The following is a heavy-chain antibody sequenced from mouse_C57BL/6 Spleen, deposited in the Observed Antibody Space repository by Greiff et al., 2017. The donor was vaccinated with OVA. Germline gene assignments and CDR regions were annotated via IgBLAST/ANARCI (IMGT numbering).Heavy chain of an antibody. CDR3: ARWLRPFDY. D-gene: IGHD3-2*02. V-gene: IGHV1-82*01. CDR1: GYAFSSSW. J-gene: IGHJ2*01. Sequence: QVQLKESGPELVKPGASVKISCKASGYAFSSSWMNWVKQRPGKGLEWIGRIYPGDGDTNYNGKFKGKATLTADKSSSTAYMQLSSLTSEDSAVYFCARWLRPFDYWGQGTTLTVSS. CDR2: IYPGDGDT.